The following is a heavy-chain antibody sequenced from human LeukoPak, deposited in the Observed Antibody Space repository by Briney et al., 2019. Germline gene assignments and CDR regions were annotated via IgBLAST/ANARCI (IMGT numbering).Heavy chain of an antibody. D-gene: IGHD3-16*01. CDR1: GGSISSGDYY. J-gene: IGHJ4*02. CDR2: IYYSGST. CDR3: ARRVAGRGTFYFDY. Sequence: SETLSLTCTVSGGSISSGDYYWSWIRQPPGKGLELIGYIYYSGSTYYNPSLKSRVTISLDTSRNQFSLKLNSVTAADTAVYYCARRVAGRGTFYFDYWGQGSLITVSS. V-gene: IGHV4-30-4*01.